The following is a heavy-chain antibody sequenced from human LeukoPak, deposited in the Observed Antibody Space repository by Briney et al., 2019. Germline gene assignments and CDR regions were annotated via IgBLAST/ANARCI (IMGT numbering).Heavy chain of an antibody. CDR1: EFTFSSYS. D-gene: IGHD6-6*01. J-gene: IGHJ4*02. CDR3: ASGSSSVGY. Sequence: GGSLRLSCAASEFTFSSYSMNWIRQSPGKGLEWISYVSPNGTDIYSIDSVRGRFIISRDNAKNSLSLQMNSLGVEDTAVYYCASGSSSVGYWGQGTLVTVSS. CDR2: VSPNGTDI. V-gene: IGHV3-21*05.